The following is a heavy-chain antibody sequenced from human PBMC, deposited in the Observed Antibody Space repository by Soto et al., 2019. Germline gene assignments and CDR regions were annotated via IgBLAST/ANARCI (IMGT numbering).Heavy chain of an antibody. CDR1: GYTFTVYY. CDR3: ARDLAKGGGSAGFDY. V-gene: IGHV1-2*02. Sequence: QVQLVQSGAEVKKPGASVNVSCKASGYTFTVYYMHWVRQAPGQGLEWMGWINPKSGGTMYPQKWQGRGTMTWDTSISTAYMALTRLRSDDTAVYYCARDLAKGGGSAGFDYWGQGTLVTVSS. CDR2: INPKSGGT. J-gene: IGHJ4*02. D-gene: IGHD1-26*01.